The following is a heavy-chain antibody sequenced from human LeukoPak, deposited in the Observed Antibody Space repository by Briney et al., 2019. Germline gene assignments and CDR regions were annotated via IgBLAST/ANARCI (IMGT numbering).Heavy chain of an antibody. J-gene: IGHJ4*02. CDR3: AKDTSIAAADYSFDY. Sequence: PGRSLRLSCTGSGFTFWSYGMHWVRQAPGKGLEWVAVISFDGNEKYYTDSVKGRFTISRDNSKNTLYLQMNSLRAEDTAVYYCAKDTSIAAADYSFDYWGQGTLVTVSP. CDR1: GFTFWSYG. D-gene: IGHD6-13*01. CDR2: ISFDGNEK. V-gene: IGHV3-30*18.